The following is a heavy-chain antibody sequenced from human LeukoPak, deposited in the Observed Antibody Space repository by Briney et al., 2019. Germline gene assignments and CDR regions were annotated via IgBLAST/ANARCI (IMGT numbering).Heavy chain of an antibody. CDR3: VRTDYYDSSGYYDDFDY. V-gene: IGHV3-64*02. CDR1: GFTFSIYA. J-gene: IGHJ4*02. D-gene: IGHD3-22*01. CDR2: INKKRGNT. Sequence: PGGSLRLSCAASGFTFSIYAMHWVRQAPGKGLEYVSGINKKRGNTYYADSVKGRFTISRDNSNNTLYLQMDSVREEDMAVYYCVRTDYYDSSGYYDDFDYWGEGSLV.